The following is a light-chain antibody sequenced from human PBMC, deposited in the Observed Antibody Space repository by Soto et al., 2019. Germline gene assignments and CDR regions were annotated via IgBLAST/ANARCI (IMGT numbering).Light chain of an antibody. CDR2: GAS. CDR3: QQYNKWTRR. V-gene: IGKV3-15*01. CDR1: QSVSSN. Sequence: VMTKSTTALSVSPVEVASLSCRASQSVSSNLAWYQQKPGQAPRLLIYGASTRATGIPARFSGSGSGTEFTLTISSLQSEDFAVYYCQQYNKWTRRFGQRTKVDIK. J-gene: IGKJ1*01.